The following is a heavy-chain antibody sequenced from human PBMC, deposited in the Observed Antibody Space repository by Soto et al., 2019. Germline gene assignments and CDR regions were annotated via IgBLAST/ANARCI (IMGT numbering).Heavy chain of an antibody. CDR2: ISTFNGET. J-gene: IGHJ4*02. V-gene: IGHV1-18*01. CDR1: GYTFNTYG. D-gene: IGHD2-2*01. Sequence: ASVKVSCKASGYTFNTYGISWVRQAPGQGLEWMGWISTFNGETRYAQKFQARVTVTTDTSTTTGYMELRSLRSDDTAVYYCARDVGYCSSSTCLIDHWGQGTLVTVSS. CDR3: ARDVGYCSSSTCLIDH.